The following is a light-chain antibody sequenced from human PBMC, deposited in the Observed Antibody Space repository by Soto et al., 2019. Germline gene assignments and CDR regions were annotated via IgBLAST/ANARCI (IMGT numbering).Light chain of an antibody. Sequence: EIVLTQSPGTLSLSPGERATLSCRASQGVSSSYLAWYQQKPGQTPRLLIYDASNRASGIPDRFSGSGSGTDFTLTITSLQPEDSATYYCQQRNSYPRTFGQGTKVDI. J-gene: IGKJ2*01. V-gene: IGKV3D-20*02. CDR1: QGVSSSY. CDR2: DAS. CDR3: QQRNSYPRT.